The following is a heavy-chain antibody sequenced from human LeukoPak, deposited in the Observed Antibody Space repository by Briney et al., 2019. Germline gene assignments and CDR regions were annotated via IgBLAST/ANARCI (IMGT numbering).Heavy chain of an antibody. V-gene: IGHV3-64D*09. Sequence: PRESLRLSCSASGFTLTSYGMRWVRQAPGEGREYVSAISSNGGSIYDADSVKGRFPISRDNSKNTLYLQMSSLRTEDTGVYYCVKDRVEGLLSHWGQGTLVTVSS. CDR2: ISSNGGSI. CDR1: GFTLTSYG. D-gene: IGHD3-3*01. J-gene: IGHJ4*02. CDR3: VKDRVEGLLSH.